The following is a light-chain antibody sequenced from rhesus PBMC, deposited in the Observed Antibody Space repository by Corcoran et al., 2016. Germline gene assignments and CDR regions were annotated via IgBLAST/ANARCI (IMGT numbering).Light chain of an antibody. Sequence: DIQMTQSPSSLSASVGDRVTITCRASQGINTYLNWYQQKPGKAPKRLIYSASRMESGVPSRFSGSGSGTDFTLTSSSLQPEDFATYYCLQYNSDPYTFGQGTKVEIK. CDR2: SAS. CDR1: QGINTY. CDR3: LQYNSDPYT. J-gene: IGKJ2*01. V-gene: IGKV1-43*02.